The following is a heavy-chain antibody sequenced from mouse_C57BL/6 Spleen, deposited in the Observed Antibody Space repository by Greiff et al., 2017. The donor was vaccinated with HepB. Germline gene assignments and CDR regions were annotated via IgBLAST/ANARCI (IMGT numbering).Heavy chain of an antibody. J-gene: IGHJ2*01. CDR2: IYPGDGDT. V-gene: IGHV1-82*01. Sequence: VKLMESGPELVKPGASVKISCKASGYAFSSSWMNWVKQRPGKGLEWIGRIYPGDGDTNYNGKFKGKATLTADKSSSTAYMQLSSLTSEDSAVYFCARATTVVRGYFDYWGQGTTLTVSS. CDR1: GYAFSSSW. CDR3: ARATTVVRGYFDY. D-gene: IGHD1-1*01.